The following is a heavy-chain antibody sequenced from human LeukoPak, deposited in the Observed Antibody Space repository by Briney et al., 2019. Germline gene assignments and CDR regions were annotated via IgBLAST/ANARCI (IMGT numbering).Heavy chain of an antibody. Sequence: SETLSLTCTVSGGSISSYYWSWIRQPPGKGLEWIGYIYYSGSTNYNPSLKSRVTISVDTSKNQFSLKLSSVTAADTAVYHCARGPNFDWLSSNYYYYGMDVWGQGTTVTVSS. CDR3: ARGPNFDWLSSNYYYYGMDV. CDR2: IYYSGST. J-gene: IGHJ6*02. V-gene: IGHV4-59*12. CDR1: GGSISSYY. D-gene: IGHD3-9*01.